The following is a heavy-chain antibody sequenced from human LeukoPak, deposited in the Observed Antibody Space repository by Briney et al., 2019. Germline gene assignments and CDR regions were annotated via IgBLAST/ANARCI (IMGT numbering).Heavy chain of an antibody. CDR2: ISYDGSNK. D-gene: IGHD6-13*01. CDR3: AKDRGSSSWPFAY. CDR1: GFTFSSYG. V-gene: IGHV3-30*18. J-gene: IGHJ4*02. Sequence: GGSLRLSCAASGFTFSSYGMHWVRQAPGKGLEWVAIISYDGSNKYYADSVKGRFTIPRDNSKNTLYLQLNSLRAEDTAVYYCAKDRGSSSWPFAYWGQGTLVTVSS.